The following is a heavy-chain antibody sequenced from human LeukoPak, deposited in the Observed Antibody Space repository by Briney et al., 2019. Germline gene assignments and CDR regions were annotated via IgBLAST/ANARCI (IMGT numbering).Heavy chain of an antibody. Sequence: SETLSLTCTVSGGSMSSYPWSWIRQPAGKGLEWIGRVFRSGTTDYNPSLKSRVMISVDTSKNQFSLKLSSVTAADTAVYYCSRDNGMVIDYNYMDVWGTGATVTVSS. D-gene: IGHD2-8*01. CDR2: VFRSGTT. CDR1: GGSMSSYP. J-gene: IGHJ6*03. CDR3: SRDNGMVIDYNYMDV. V-gene: IGHV4-4*07.